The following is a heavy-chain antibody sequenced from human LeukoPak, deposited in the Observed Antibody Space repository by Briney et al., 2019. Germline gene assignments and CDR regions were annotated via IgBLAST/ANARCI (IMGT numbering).Heavy chain of an antibody. Sequence: RGSLRLSCAASGFTFSSSAMSWVRQAPGRGLEWVSSISGSGDSTYYADSVKGRFTISRDNSKNTLYLQMNSLRAEDTAVYYCGKGRGSSSGRYFDSGGQGTLVTFSS. J-gene: IGHJ4*02. D-gene: IGHD6-6*01. V-gene: IGHV3-23*01. CDR3: GKGRGSSSGRYFDS. CDR2: ISGSGDST. CDR1: GFTFSSSA.